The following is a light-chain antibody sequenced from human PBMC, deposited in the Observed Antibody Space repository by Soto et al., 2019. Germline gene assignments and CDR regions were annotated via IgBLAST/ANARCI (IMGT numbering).Light chain of an antibody. V-gene: IGLV2-23*01. J-gene: IGLJ3*02. CDR3: CSYAGSRV. CDR1: SSDVGSYNL. CDR2: EGS. Sequence: QSALTQPASVSGSPGQSITISCTGTSSDVGSYNLVSWYQQHPGKAPKLMIYEGSKRPSGVSNRFSGSKSGNPASLTISGRQAEDEADYYRCSYAGSRVFGGGTQLTVL.